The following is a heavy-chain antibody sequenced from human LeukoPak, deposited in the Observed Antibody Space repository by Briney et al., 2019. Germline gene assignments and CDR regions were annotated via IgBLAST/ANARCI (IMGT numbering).Heavy chain of an antibody. CDR2: ISYDGSNK. J-gene: IGHJ4*02. CDR1: GFTFSSYA. CDR3: ARGDGDYYFDY. D-gene: IGHD4-17*01. V-gene: IGHV3-30-3*01. Sequence: PGRSLRLSCAASGFTFSSYAMHWVRQAPGKGLEWVAVISYDGSNKYYADSVKGRFTISRDNSKNTLYLQMNSLRAEDTAVYYCARGDGDYYFDYWGQGTLVTVSS.